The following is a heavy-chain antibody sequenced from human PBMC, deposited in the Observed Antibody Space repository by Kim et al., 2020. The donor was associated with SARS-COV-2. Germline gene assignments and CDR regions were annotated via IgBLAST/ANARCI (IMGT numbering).Heavy chain of an antibody. CDR2: IYPGDSDT. V-gene: IGHV5-51*01. CDR3: ARSLPGEIRYFDL. J-gene: IGHJ2*01. CDR1: GYRFTNYW. Sequence: GASLQISCKGSGYRFTNYWIGWVRQMPGKGLEWMGIIYPGDSDTRYSPSFQGQVTISADKSISTAYLQWSSLKASDTAMYYCARSLPGEIRYFDLWGRGTLVTVSS. D-gene: IGHD7-27*01.